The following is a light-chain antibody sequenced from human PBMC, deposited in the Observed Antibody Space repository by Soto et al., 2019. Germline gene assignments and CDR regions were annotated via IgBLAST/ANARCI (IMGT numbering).Light chain of an antibody. J-gene: IGKJ1*01. Sequence: EIVMTQSPATLSVSPGERSALSCRASQSVRSNLAWYEQKPGQAPRILIYGASTRDTGIPARFSGSGAGTDFTLTISNLQPDDIGTYFCQQYNNYTRTFGQGTKVDNK. CDR3: QQYNNYTRT. CDR2: GAS. V-gene: IGKV3-15*01. CDR1: QSVRSN.